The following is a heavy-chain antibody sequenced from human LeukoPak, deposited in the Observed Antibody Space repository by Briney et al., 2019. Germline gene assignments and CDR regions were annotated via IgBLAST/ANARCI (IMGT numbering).Heavy chain of an antibody. V-gene: IGHV4-34*01. D-gene: IGHD6-19*01. CDR3: ARGSVAGIPYYFDY. J-gene: IGHJ4*02. CDR1: GGSFSGYY. Sequence: SETLSLTCAVYGGSFSGYYWSWIRQPPGKGLEWIGEINHSGSTNYNPSLKSRVTISVDTSKNQFSLKLSSVTAADTAVYYCARGSVAGIPYYFDYWGQGTLATVSS. CDR2: INHSGST.